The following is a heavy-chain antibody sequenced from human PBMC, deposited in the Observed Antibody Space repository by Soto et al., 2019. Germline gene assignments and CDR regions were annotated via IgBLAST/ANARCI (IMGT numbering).Heavy chain of an antibody. Sequence: VGSLRLSCSASGFTFSSYAMHWVRQAPGKGLEYVSAISSNGGSTYYADSVKGRFTISRDNSKNTLYLQMSSLRAEDTAVYYCVKSPGYSSSWYYFDYWGQGTLVTVSS. CDR1: GFTFSSYA. V-gene: IGHV3-64D*06. CDR2: ISSNGGST. CDR3: VKSPGYSSSWYYFDY. J-gene: IGHJ4*02. D-gene: IGHD6-13*01.